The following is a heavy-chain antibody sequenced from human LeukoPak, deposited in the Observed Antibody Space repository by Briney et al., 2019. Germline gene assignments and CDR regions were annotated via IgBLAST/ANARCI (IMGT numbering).Heavy chain of an antibody. CDR1: GGSFSGYY. Sequence: KPSETLPLTCAVYGGSFSGYYWSWIRQPPGKGLEWIGEINHSGSTNYIPSLESRVTLSVDTSKNQFSLNLNSVTAADTAVYYCARAKEGYCTNGVCYTNWFDPWGQGTLVTVSS. D-gene: IGHD2-8*01. CDR2: INHSGST. CDR3: ARAKEGYCTNGVCYTNWFDP. V-gene: IGHV4-34*01. J-gene: IGHJ5*02.